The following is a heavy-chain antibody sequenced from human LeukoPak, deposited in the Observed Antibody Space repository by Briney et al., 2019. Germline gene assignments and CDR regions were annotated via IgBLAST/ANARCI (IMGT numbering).Heavy chain of an antibody. J-gene: IGHJ4*02. CDR3: AREGATSMTSYFEN. CDR2: IFHSGST. Sequence: SGTLSLTCAVSGASVSSGNWWSWVRQSPGKGLEWIAEIFHSGSTNYNPSLKSRVTISLDRSKNQVSLKLNSVTAADTAMYYCAREGATSMTSYFENWGQGTLVTVSS. CDR1: GASVSSGNW. V-gene: IGHV4-4*02. D-gene: IGHD4-11*01.